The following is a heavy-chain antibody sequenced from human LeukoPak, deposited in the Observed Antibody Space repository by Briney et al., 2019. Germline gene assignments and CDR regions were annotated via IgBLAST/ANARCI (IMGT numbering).Heavy chain of an antibody. Sequence: GESLKISCKGSGYSFTSYWIGWVRQMPGKGLEWMGIIYPGDSDTRYSPSFQGQVTISADKSISTAYLQWSSLKASDTAMYYCVRGLQGYCSSTSCHEHSDAFDIWGQGTMVTVSS. J-gene: IGHJ3*02. V-gene: IGHV5-51*01. CDR1: GYSFTSYW. D-gene: IGHD2-2*01. CDR3: VRGLQGYCSSTSCHEHSDAFDI. CDR2: IYPGDSDT.